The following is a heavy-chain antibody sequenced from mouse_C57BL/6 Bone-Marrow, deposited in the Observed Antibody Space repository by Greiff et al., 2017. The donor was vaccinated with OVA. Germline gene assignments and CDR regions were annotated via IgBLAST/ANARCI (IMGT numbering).Heavy chain of an antibody. CDR2: IYPGSGST. CDR1: GYTFTSYW. CDR3: ARDYYGSSLFDY. Sequence: QVQLQQPGAELVKPGASVKMSCKASGYTFTSYWITWVKQRPGQGLEWIGDIYPGSGSTNYNEKLKSKATLTVDTSSSTAYMQLSSLTSEDSAVYYCARDYYGSSLFDYWGQGTTLTVSS. J-gene: IGHJ2*01. D-gene: IGHD1-1*01. V-gene: IGHV1-55*01.